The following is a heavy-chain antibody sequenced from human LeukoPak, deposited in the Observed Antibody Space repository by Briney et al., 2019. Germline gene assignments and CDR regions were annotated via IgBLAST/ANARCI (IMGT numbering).Heavy chain of an antibody. V-gene: IGHV4-4*07. CDR1: GGSISSYF. CDR3: ARDLGWWSPVAY. CDR2: IYGGGSTTYNPSP. D-gene: IGHD2-15*01. J-gene: IGHJ4*01. Sequence: SETLSLTCTVSGGSISSYFWNWIRQPAGKGLEWIGKIYGGGSTTYNPSPNYNPSLKSRVTMSVDTSNNEFSLSLTSVTAADTAVYYCARDLGWWSPVAYWGHGILVTVSS.